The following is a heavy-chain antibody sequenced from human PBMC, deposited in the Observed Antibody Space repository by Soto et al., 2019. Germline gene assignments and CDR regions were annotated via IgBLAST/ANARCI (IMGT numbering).Heavy chain of an antibody. CDR3: ARNHDILTGYSSPHFDS. CDR2: IYYSGST. J-gene: IGHJ4*02. CDR1: GGSISSYY. Sequence: QVQLQESGPGLVKPSETLSLTCTVSGGSISSYYWSWIRQPPGKGLEWIGYIYYSGSTNYNPSLKSHVTISVDTSKNQFSLKLSSVTAADTAVHYCARNHDILTGYSSPHFDSWGQGTLVTVSS. D-gene: IGHD3-9*01. V-gene: IGHV4-59*01.